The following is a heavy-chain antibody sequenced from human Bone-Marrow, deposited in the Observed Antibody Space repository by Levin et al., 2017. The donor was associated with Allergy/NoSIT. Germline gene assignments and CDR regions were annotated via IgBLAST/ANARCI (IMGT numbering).Heavy chain of an antibody. CDR1: DGSLSGYY. Sequence: SETLSLICSVSDGSLSGYYWIWVRQPAGKGLEWVGHSYGTGNINYNPSLKSRISLSVDMSKNQLSLKLSSVTAADTAVYYCARGDPYCTGGSCSRSWGQGTLVTVSS. CDR3: ARGDPYCTGGSCSRS. J-gene: IGHJ1*01. CDR2: SYGTGNI. V-gene: IGHV4-4*07. D-gene: IGHD2-15*01.